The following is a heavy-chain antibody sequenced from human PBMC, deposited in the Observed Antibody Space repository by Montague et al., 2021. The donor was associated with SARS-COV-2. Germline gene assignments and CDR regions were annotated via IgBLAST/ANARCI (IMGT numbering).Heavy chain of an antibody. Sequence: SLRLSCAASGFTFDDYAMHWVRQAPGKGLEWVSGISWHSGSIGYADSVKGRFTIYRDNAKNSLYLQMNSLRAEDTALYYCAKEDGSGSYYWGVFDYWGQGTLVTVSS. CDR1: GFTFDDYA. CDR3: AKEDGSGSYYWGVFDY. D-gene: IGHD3-10*01. V-gene: IGHV3-9*01. J-gene: IGHJ4*02. CDR2: ISWHSGSI.